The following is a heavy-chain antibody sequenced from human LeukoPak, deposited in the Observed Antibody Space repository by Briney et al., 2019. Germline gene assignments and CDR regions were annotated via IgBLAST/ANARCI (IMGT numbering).Heavy chain of an antibody. V-gene: IGHV4-4*09. CDR1: GGSISTDY. D-gene: IGHD3-10*01. CDR3: ASLYYGSGLVDDY. Sequence: SETLSLTCTVSGGSISTDYWNWIRQPPGKGLEWIGYIYPSGRSNYSPSLKSRVTISADTSKRQFSLKLTSVTAADTAVYYCASLYYGSGLVDDYWGQGILVTVSS. J-gene: IGHJ4*02. CDR2: IYPSGRS.